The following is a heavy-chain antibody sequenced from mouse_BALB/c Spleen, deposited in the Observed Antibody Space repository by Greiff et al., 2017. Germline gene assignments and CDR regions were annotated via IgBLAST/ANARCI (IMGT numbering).Heavy chain of an antibody. D-gene: IGHD2-1*01. CDR2: IYPGDGDT. Sequence: QVQLQQSGPELVKPGASVKISCKASGYAFSSSWMNWVKQRPGQGLEWIGRIYPGDGDTNYNGKFKGKATLTADKSSSTAYMQLSSLTSVDSAVYFCARYGGNFFAYWGQGTLVTVSA. V-gene: IGHV1-82*01. CDR3: ARYGGNFFAY. J-gene: IGHJ3*01. CDR1: GYAFSSSW.